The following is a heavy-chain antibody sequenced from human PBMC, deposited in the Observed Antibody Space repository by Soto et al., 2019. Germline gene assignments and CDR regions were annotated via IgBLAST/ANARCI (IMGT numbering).Heavy chain of an antibody. J-gene: IGHJ4*02. Sequence: QVKLVQSGAEVKKPGDSVKVSCKASGYTFTNYPIHWVRQAPGQRLEWMGWINAATGNTKYSQQFKGRVTITRATTATTLYIEVRSLRSEDTTLYFWAREWQSVVQDYWGQGALVTVSS. CDR3: AREWQSVVQDY. V-gene: IGHV1-3*01. D-gene: IGHD6-19*01. CDR1: GYTFTNYP. CDR2: INAATGNT.